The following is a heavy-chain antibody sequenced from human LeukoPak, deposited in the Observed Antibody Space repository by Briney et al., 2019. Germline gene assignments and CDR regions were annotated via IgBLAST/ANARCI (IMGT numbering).Heavy chain of an antibody. CDR1: GFTFSSYA. CDR2: ISSSSSYI. D-gene: IGHD6-13*01. J-gene: IGHJ5*02. CDR3: ASYSSSWYDELLGHHGGMSNWFDP. V-gene: IGHV3-21*01. Sequence: KPGGSLRLSCAASGFTFSSYAMSWVRQAPGKGLEWVSSISSSSSYIYYADSVKGRFTISRDNAKNSLYLQMNSLRAEDTAVYYCASYSSSWYDELLGHHGGMSNWFDPWGQGTLVTVSS.